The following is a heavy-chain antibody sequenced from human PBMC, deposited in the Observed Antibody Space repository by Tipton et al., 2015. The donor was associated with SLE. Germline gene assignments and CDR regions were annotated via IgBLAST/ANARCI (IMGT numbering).Heavy chain of an antibody. CDR3: ASSTSGAYPSWHDAFDI. D-gene: IGHD3-10*01. CDR2: IIPIFGTA. V-gene: IGHV1-69*05. J-gene: IGHJ3*02. CDR1: GGTFSSYA. Sequence: QSGAEVKKPGSSVKVSCKASGGTFSSYAISWVRQAPGQGLEWMGGIIPIFGTANYAQKFQGRVTITTDESTSTAYMELSSLRSEDTAVYYCASSTSGAYPSWHDAFDIWGQGTMVTVSS.